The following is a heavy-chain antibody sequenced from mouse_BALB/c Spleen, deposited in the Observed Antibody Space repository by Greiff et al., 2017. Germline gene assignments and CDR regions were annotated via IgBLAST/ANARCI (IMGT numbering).Heavy chain of an antibody. CDR2: INPNNGGT. CDR1: GYTFTDYN. CDR3: ARPTSFAY. J-gene: IGHJ3*01. V-gene: IGHV1-18*01. Sequence: VQLKQSGPELVKPGASVKIPCKASGYTFTDYNMDWVKQSHGKSLEWIGDINPNNGGTIYNQKFKGKATLTVDKSSSTAYMELRSLTSEDTAVYYCARPTSFAYWGQGTLVTVSA.